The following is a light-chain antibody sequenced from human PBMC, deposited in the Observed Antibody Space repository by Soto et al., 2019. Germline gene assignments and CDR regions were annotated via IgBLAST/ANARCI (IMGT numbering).Light chain of an antibody. Sequence: ENVLTQSPGTLSLSPGERATLSCRASQTVSSSYLAWYQQKPGQAPRLLMYGVFYRATGIPDRFSGSGSGTDFTLTISRLESEDFAVYYCQQYAGSPSTFAQGPKVDIK. CDR1: QTVSSSY. V-gene: IGKV3-20*01. J-gene: IGKJ1*01. CDR2: GVF. CDR3: QQYAGSPST.